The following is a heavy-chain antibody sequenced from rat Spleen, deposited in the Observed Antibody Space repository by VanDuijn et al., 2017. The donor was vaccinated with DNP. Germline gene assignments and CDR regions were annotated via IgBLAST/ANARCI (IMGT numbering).Heavy chain of an antibody. V-gene: IGHV5-22*01. J-gene: IGHJ3*01. CDR2: ISYDGGST. CDR1: GFTFSDSY. D-gene: IGHD4-3*01. CDR3: ARWNSDYWGFAY. Sequence: EVQLVESGGGLVQPGRSLKLSCAASGFTFSDSYMAWVRQAPTKGLEWVAYISYDGGSTYYGDSVKGRFTISRDNAKSTLYLQMNSLRSEDMATYYCARWNSDYWGFAYWGQGTLVTVSS.